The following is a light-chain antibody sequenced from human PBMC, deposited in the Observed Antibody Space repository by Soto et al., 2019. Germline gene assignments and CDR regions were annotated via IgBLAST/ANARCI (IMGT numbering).Light chain of an antibody. CDR3: QQYNSYSPNT. CDR1: QSISSW. CDR2: DAS. V-gene: IGKV1-5*01. Sequence: DIQMTQSPSTLSASVGDRVTITCRASQSISSWLAWYQQKPGKAPKLLIYDASSLESGVPSRFSGSGSGTEFTLTISSLQPDDFATYYCQQYNSYSPNTFGQGTKVDIQ. J-gene: IGKJ1*01.